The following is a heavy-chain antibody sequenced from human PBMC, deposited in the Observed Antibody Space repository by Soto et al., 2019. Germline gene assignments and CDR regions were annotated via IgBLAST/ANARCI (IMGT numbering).Heavy chain of an antibody. CDR2: LNPNGGGT. J-gene: IGHJ6*02. Sequence: ASVKVSCKASGYTFTGYYIHWVRQAPGQGLEWMGWLNPNGGGTNYAQKFQGRVTMTWDTSISTAYMELSRLRSDDTAVYYCARAYCSSTSCPTGGYYGMEVWGQGTTVTVSS. CDR1: GYTFTGYY. V-gene: IGHV1-2*02. D-gene: IGHD2-2*01. CDR3: ARAYCSSTSCPTGGYYGMEV.